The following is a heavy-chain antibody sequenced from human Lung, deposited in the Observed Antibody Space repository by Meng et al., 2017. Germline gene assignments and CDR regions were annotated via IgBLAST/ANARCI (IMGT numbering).Heavy chain of an antibody. V-gene: IGHV1-69*13. CDR1: GGSFSTYT. D-gene: IGHD2-8*01. J-gene: IGHJ4*02. CDR3: ARRGRNDPLFDY. Sequence: QLQLVQSGAVMNKPGFSLTFACSASGGSFSTYTFSWVRRPPEQGLGWVGGLIAEFGKTKASPTFQDRVTFTADESTSTSYMKLSSLTFADTAVYFCARRGRNDPLFDYWGQGTLVTVSS. CDR2: LIAEFGKT.